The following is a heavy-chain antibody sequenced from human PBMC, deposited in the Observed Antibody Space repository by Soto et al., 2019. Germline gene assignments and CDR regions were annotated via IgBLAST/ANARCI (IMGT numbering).Heavy chain of an antibody. CDR2: INPNSGGT. V-gene: IGHV1-2*02. Sequence: ASLKVSCKASGYTFTGYYMHWVRQAPGQGLEWMGWINPNSGGTNYAQKFQGRVTMTRDTSISTAYMELSRLRSDDTAVYYCARDEVGYCSSTSCYSREPYYYYGMDVWGQGTTVTVSS. D-gene: IGHD2-2*02. CDR1: GYTFTGYY. CDR3: ARDEVGYCSSTSCYSREPYYYYGMDV. J-gene: IGHJ6*02.